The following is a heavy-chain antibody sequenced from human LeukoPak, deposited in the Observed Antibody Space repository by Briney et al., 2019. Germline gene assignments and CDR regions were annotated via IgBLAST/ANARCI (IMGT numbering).Heavy chain of an antibody. CDR1: GYTFTSYY. Sequence: ASVKVSCKASGYTFTSYYMHWVRQATGQGLEWMGWMNPNSGNTGYAQKFQGRVTMTRNTSISTAYMELSSLRSEDTAVYYCARDGIVGATSFDYWGQGTLVTVSS. J-gene: IGHJ4*02. CDR3: ARDGIVGATSFDY. CDR2: MNPNSGNT. D-gene: IGHD1-26*01. V-gene: IGHV1-8*02.